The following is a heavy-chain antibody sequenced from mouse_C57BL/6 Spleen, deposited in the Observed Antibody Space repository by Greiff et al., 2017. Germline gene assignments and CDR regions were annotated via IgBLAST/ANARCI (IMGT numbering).Heavy chain of an antibody. V-gene: IGHV1-22*01. J-gene: IGHJ1*03. Sequence: VQLQQSGPELVKPGASVKMSCKASGYTFTDYNMHWVKQSHGKSLEWIGYINPNNGGNSSNQQFKGRATLTVTKSYSTPYMELRSLTSEDSAVDYCARDYYGSSLWYFDVWGTGTTVTVSA. CDR2: INPNNGGN. CDR1: GYTFTDYN. CDR3: ARDYYGSSLWYFDV. D-gene: IGHD1-1*01.